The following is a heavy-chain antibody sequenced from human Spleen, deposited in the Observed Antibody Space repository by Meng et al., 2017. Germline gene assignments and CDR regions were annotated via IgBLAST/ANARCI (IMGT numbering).Heavy chain of an antibody. CDR3: ARGASYSVDY. J-gene: IGHJ4*02. CDR2: IYRSGST. CDR1: GDSVSSDNNY. D-gene: IGHD2-21*01. Sequence: QGQLQEAGPGLVRPSETLSLTCTVSGDSVSSDNNYWTWIRQPPGKGLEWIGYIYRSGSTNYNPSLKSRVTMSVDTSNNQFSLKLSSVTAADTAVYYCARGASYSVDYWGQGTLVTVSS. V-gene: IGHV4-61*01.